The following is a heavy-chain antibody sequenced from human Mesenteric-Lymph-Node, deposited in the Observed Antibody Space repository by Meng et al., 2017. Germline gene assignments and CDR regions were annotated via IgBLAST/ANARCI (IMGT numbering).Heavy chain of an antibody. V-gene: IGHV3-33*08. CDR3: AREGGSSGFAGIFDY. Sequence: GESLKISCAASGFTFSFFALSWVRQAPGKGLEWVAVIWHDGGNKYYVDSVKGRFTISRDNAKNTLYLQMSSLRVDDTAVYFCAREGGSSGFAGIFDYWGLGTLVTVSS. CDR2: IWHDGGNK. J-gene: IGHJ4*02. CDR1: GFTFSFFA. D-gene: IGHD3-22*01.